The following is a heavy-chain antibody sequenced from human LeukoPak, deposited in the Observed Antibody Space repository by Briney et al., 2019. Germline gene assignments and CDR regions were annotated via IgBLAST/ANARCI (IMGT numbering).Heavy chain of an antibody. CDR2: ISYDGSNK. J-gene: IGHJ4*02. D-gene: IGHD3-22*01. V-gene: IGHV3-30*04. Sequence: GGSLRLSCAASGFTFSSYAMHWVRQAPGKGMEWVAVISYDGSNKYYADSVKGRFTISRDNSKNTLYLQMNSLRAEDTAVYYCARDTHYYYDSSGYLLLWGQGTLVTVSS. CDR3: ARDTHYYYDSSGYLLL. CDR1: GFTFSSYA.